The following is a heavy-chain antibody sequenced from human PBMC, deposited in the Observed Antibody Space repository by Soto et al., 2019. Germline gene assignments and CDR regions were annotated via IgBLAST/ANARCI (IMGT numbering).Heavy chain of an antibody. CDR1: GGAFSGFD. J-gene: IGHJ5*02. CDR2: VHPRGSL. V-gene: IGHV4-34*01. CDR3: GRDGRDDYWKNNWFDP. Sequence: PSETLSLTCAVSGGAFSGFDWSWIRQSPGKGLEWIGEVHPRGSLNYNPSLKSRVTISQDMSKRQLSLRLTSVTAADTGVYFCGRDGRDDYWKNNWFDPWGPGTRVTVSS. D-gene: IGHD2-21*01.